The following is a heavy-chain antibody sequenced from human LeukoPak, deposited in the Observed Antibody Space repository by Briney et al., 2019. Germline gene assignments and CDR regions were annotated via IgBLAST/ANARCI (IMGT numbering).Heavy chain of an antibody. CDR3: AIVAGIRKNDY. CDR2: INPNSGGT. V-gene: IGHV1-2*06. CDR1: GYTFTGYY. D-gene: IGHD6-19*01. J-gene: IGHJ4*02. Sequence: ASVKVSCKASGYTFTGYYMHWVRQAPGQGLEWMGRINPNSGGTNYGQKFQGRVTMTRDTSISTAYMELSRLRSDDTAVYYCAIVAGIRKNDYWGQGTLVTVSS.